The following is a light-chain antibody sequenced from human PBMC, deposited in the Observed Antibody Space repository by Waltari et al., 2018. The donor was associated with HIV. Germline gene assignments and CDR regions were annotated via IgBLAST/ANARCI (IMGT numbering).Light chain of an antibody. CDR3: QQYHQWPPRLP. J-gene: IGKJ3*01. CDR1: QSVSNK. V-gene: IGKV3-15*01. CDR2: GAS. Sequence: IVMTQSPATLSVSPAERVTLSCRASQSVSNKLAWYQQKPGQAPRLLIYGASTRATGVPARFSGSGSGTEFTLTISSLQSEDVAVYYCQQYHQWPPRLPFGPGTKVEIK.